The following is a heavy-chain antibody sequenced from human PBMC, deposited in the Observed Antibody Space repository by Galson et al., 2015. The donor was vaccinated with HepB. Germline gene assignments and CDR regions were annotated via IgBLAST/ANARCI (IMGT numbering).Heavy chain of an antibody. J-gene: IGHJ4*02. CDR3: AKVAGVVVVTWYFDY. V-gene: IGHV3-23*01. Sequence: SCKASGGTFSSYAMSWVRQAPGKGLEWVSAISGSGGSTYYADSVKGRFTISRDNSKNTLYLQMNSLRAEDTAVYYCAKVAGVVVVTWYFDYWGQGTLVTVSS. CDR1: GGTFSSYA. D-gene: IGHD3-22*01. CDR2: ISGSGGST.